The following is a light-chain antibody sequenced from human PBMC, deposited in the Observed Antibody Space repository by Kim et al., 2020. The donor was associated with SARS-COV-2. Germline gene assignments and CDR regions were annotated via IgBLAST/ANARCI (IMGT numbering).Light chain of an antibody. V-gene: IGKV1-27*01. Sequence: GARVTITCRASQGITNYLAWYQQKPGEVPQLLIYEASALQSGVPSRFSGSGSGTDFTLTIGGLQPEDVATYYCQNYNSAPRTFGQGTKVDIK. CDR3: QNYNSAPRT. J-gene: IGKJ1*01. CDR2: EAS. CDR1: QGITNY.